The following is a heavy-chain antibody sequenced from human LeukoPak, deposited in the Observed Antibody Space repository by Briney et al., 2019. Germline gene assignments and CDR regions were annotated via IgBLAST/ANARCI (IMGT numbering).Heavy chain of an antibody. D-gene: IGHD3-16*01. CDR1: GFTFSNYA. J-gene: IGHJ4*02. CDR2: ISGSGGST. CDR3: AASSGVTLGRF. Sequence: GGSLRLSCAVSGFTFSNYAMSWVRQAPGKGLEWVSGISGSGGSTFYADSVKGRFTISRDNSKNTLYLQMNSLRVGDTAVYYCAASSGVTLGRFWGQGALVTVSS. V-gene: IGHV3-23*01.